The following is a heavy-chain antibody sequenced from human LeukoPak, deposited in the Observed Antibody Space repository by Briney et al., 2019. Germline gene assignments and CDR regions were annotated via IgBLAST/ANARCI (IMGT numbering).Heavy chain of an antibody. V-gene: IGHV3-48*01. Sequence: PGGSLRLFCETSGFTFSSEPMNWVRQAPGKGLEWVAHIRSGGDNIHYVDSVRGRFTISRDNAKKSLYLQMNSLRAEDTAVYYCARVSYYGSGTNFDYWGQGTLVTVSS. CDR2: IRSGGDNI. D-gene: IGHD3-10*01. CDR1: GFTFSSEP. J-gene: IGHJ4*02. CDR3: ARVSYYGSGTNFDY.